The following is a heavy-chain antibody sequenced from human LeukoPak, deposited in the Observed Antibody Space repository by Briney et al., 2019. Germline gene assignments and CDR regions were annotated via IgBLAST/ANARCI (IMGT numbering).Heavy chain of an antibody. CDR1: GGSISSGSYY. D-gene: IGHD2-2*01. V-gene: IGHV4-61*02. J-gene: IGHJ3*02. CDR2: IYTSGST. CDR3: ARGNLYCSSTSCYRPKNDAFDI. Sequence: SETLSLTCTVSGGSISSGSYYWSWIRQPAGKGLEWIGRIYTSGSTNYNPSLKSRVTMSVDTSKNQFSLKLSSVTAADTAVYYCARGNLYCSSTSCYRPKNDAFDIWGQDNGHRLF.